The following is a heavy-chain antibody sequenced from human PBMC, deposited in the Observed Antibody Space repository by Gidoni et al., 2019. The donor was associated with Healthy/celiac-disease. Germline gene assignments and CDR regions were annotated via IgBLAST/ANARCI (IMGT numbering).Heavy chain of an antibody. J-gene: IGHJ4*02. CDR2: ISWNSGSI. Sequence: EVQLVESGGGLVQPGRSLRLSCAASGFTFDDYAMHWVRQAPGKGLEWVSGISWNSGSIGYADSVKGRFTISRDNAKNSLYLQMNSLRAEDTALYYCAKGDYYDSSGAAEYWGQGTLVTVSS. V-gene: IGHV3-9*01. CDR3: AKGDYYDSSGAAEY. D-gene: IGHD3-22*01. CDR1: GFTFDDYA.